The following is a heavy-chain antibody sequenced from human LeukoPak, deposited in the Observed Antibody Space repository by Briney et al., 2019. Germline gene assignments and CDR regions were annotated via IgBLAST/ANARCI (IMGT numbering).Heavy chain of an antibody. J-gene: IGHJ4*02. CDR3: ARGLTGSYGLSSFDI. V-gene: IGHV4-59*01. D-gene: IGHD1-26*01. CDR2: IYYSGGT. CDR1: GDSLTYDY. Sequence: PSETLPLTCNVSGDSLTYDYWSWIRQSPGKGLEWIAYIYYSGGTKYNPSLKSRVTITVDTSKNQFYLTLSSVTAADTAFYYCARGLTGSYGLSSFDIWGQGSLVTVSS.